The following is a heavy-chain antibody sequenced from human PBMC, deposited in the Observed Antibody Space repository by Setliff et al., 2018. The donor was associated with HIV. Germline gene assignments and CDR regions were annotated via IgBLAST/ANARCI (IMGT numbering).Heavy chain of an antibody. J-gene: IGHJ4*02. CDR2: IYFTGSS. Sequence: PSETLSLTCSVSGGSISSYYWSWIRQPPGKGLEWIGSIYFTGSSDNNPSLKSRVTLSVDTSKHQFSLKLSSVTAADTAIYYCASGRGVYLWSPEFWGQGTLVTVSS. CDR1: GGSISSYY. D-gene: IGHD1-26*01. V-gene: IGHV4-59*01. CDR3: ASGRGVYLWSPEF.